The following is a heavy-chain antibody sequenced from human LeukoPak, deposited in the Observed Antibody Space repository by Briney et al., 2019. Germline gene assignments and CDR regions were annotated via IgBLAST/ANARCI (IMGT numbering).Heavy chain of an antibody. V-gene: IGHV1-2*02. Sequence: ASVKVSCKASGYTFTGYYMHWVRRAPGQGLEWMGWINPNSGGTNYAQKFQGRVTMTRDTSITTAYMELSRLRSVDTAVYYCARDPRYYDFWGGYYNEDYYYYYMDVWGKGTTVTVSS. D-gene: IGHD3-3*01. J-gene: IGHJ6*03. CDR1: GYTFTGYY. CDR3: ARDPRYYDFWGGYYNEDYYYYYMDV. CDR2: INPNSGGT.